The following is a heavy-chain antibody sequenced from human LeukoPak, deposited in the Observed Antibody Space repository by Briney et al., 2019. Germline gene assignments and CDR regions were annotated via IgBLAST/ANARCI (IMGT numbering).Heavy chain of an antibody. D-gene: IGHD3-10*01. CDR1: GFTFSFYS. J-gene: IGHJ6*03. Sequence: PGGSLRLSCAASGFTFSFYSMHWVRQAPGKGLEWVALISYDGSNKYYADSVKGRFSISRDNSKNTLYLQMNSLRAEDTAVYYCAKGVGGSANYYYMDVWGKGTTVTVSS. CDR3: AKGVGGSANYYYMDV. V-gene: IGHV3-30-3*01. CDR2: ISYDGSNK.